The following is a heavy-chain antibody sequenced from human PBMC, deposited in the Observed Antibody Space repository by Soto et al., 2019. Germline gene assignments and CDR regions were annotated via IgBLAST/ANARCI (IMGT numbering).Heavy chain of an antibody. CDR1: GGSISSGDFY. D-gene: IGHD3-3*01. CDR3: ARLPRFGVVTSAPNWYFDL. V-gene: IGHV4-31*03. J-gene: IGHJ2*01. CDR2: IYYSGGT. Sequence: SGTLSLTCTFSGGSISSGDFYWSWIRQHPGKGLEWIGHIYYSGGTYYNPSLKSRLTISVDTSKNQFSLKLSSVTAADTAVYYCARLPRFGVVTSAPNWYFDLWGRGTLVTVSS.